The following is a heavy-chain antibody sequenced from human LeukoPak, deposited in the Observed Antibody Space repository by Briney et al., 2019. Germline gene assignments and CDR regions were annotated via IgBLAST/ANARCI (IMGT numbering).Heavy chain of an antibody. CDR3: ARMGRDGYNVDY. D-gene: IGHD5-24*01. CDR2: ISAYNGNI. CDR1: GYSFISYG. Sequence: GASVKVSCKASGYSFISYGISWVRQAPGQGLEWMGWISAYNGNINYAQKLQGRVTMTTDTSTSTAYMELRSLRSDDTAVYCCARMGRDGYNVDYWGQGTLVTVSS. V-gene: IGHV1-18*01. J-gene: IGHJ4*02.